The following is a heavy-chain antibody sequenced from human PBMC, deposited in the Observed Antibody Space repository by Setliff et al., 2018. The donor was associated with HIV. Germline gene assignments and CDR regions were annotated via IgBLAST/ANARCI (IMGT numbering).Heavy chain of an antibody. CDR2: IIPIFGTA. J-gene: IGHJ6*03. CDR1: GGTFSGYA. Sequence: VKVSCKASGGTFSGYAISWVRQAPGQGLELMGGIIPIFGTANYAQKFQGRVTITADESTSTAYMELSSLRSEDTAVYYCARGEKRFLEWLPLDYYYYYYMDVWGKGITVTVSS. V-gene: IGHV1-69*01. CDR3: ARGEKRFLEWLPLDYYYYYYMDV. D-gene: IGHD3-3*01.